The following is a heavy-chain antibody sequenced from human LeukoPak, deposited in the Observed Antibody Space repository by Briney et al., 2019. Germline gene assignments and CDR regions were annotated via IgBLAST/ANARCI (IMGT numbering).Heavy chain of an antibody. V-gene: IGHV3-30-3*01. CDR1: GFTVSSYG. CDR2: MSYDESKR. D-gene: IGHD3-3*01. Sequence: PGGSLRPSCVASGFTVSSYGMHWVRQAPGKGLEWVGVMSYDESKRYYADSVKGRFTISRDNSKNTLYVQMNSLRADDTAVYYCARGRHDFWSGDLWGQGTLVTVSS. J-gene: IGHJ4*02. CDR3: ARGRHDFWSGDL.